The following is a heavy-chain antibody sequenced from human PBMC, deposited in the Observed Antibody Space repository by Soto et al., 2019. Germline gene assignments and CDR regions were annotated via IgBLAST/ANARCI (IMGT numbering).Heavy chain of an antibody. CDR3: TRHSGSYS. Sequence: WIRQPPGKGLEWIGRIKSEIDGATTDYAAPVKGRFTISRDDSENTLYLQMNSLKTEDTAVYYCTRHSGSYSWGQGTLVTVSS. J-gene: IGHJ4*02. CDR2: IKSEIDGATT. V-gene: IGHV3-15*01. D-gene: IGHD1-26*01.